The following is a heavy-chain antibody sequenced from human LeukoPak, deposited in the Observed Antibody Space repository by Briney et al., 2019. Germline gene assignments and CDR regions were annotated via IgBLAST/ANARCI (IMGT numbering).Heavy chain of an antibody. V-gene: IGHV4-59*01. J-gene: IGHJ5*02. D-gene: IGHD3-10*01. CDR3: ARGGYYGSGNDFRFDP. Sequence: SETLSLTCTVSGGSISSYYWSWIRQSPGKGLECIGCIHYTGSTNYNPSLKSRVTISVETSKNQFSLKLKSVTAADTAVYYCARGGYYGSGNDFRFDPWGQGTLVTVSS. CDR2: IHYTGST. CDR1: GGSISSYY.